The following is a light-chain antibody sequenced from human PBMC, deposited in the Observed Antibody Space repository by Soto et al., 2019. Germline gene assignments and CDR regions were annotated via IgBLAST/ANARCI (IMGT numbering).Light chain of an antibody. CDR2: GAS. CDR1: QSVSSTF. Sequence: EIVLTQSPGTLSLTPGERATLSCRASQSVSSTFLAWYQQKPGQAPKVLIYGASTRATGIPDRFSGSGSGTDFTLIISRLEPEDFAMYYCQQYESSRTFGQGTKVE. J-gene: IGKJ1*01. V-gene: IGKV3-20*01. CDR3: QQYESSRT.